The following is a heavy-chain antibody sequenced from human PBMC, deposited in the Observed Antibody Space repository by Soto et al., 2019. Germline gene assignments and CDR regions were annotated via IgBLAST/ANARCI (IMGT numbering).Heavy chain of an antibody. CDR3: ARHEGYYGSPAAGLFDY. D-gene: IGHD3-10*01. CDR1: GGSISSGGYY. V-gene: IGHV4-31*03. Sequence: SETLSLTCTVSGGSISSGGYYRSWIRQHPGKGLEWIGYIYYSGSTYYNPSLKSRVTISVDTSKNQFSLKLSSVTAADTAVYYCARHEGYYGSPAAGLFDYWGQGTLVTVSS. CDR2: IYYSGST. J-gene: IGHJ4*02.